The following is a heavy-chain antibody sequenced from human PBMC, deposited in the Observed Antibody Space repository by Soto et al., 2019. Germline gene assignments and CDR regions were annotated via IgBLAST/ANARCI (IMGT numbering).Heavy chain of an antibody. Sequence: QITLKESGPTLVKPTQTLTLTCTFSGFSLSTSGVGVGWIRQPPGKALEWLALIYWDDDKRYSPSLKSRLTITKDNSKNQVVLTMTNMDPVDTATYYCAHIPPPDSGWLQSSFDYWGQGTLVTVSS. CDR1: GFSLSTSGVG. D-gene: IGHD5-12*01. CDR3: AHIPPPDSGWLQSSFDY. V-gene: IGHV2-5*02. J-gene: IGHJ4*02. CDR2: IYWDDDK.